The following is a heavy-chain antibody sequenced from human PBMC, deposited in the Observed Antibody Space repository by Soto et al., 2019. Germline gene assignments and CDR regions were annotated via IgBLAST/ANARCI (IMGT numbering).Heavy chain of an antibody. V-gene: IGHV4-4*02. CDR3: ARWGDSGYDYFDY. CDR2: IYHSGST. D-gene: IGHD5-12*01. Sequence: PSETLSLTCAVSSGSISSSNWWSWVRQPPGKGLEWIGEIYHSGSTNYNPSLKSRVTIPVDKSKNQFSLKLSSVTAADTAVYYCARWGDSGYDYFDYWGQGTLVTVSS. J-gene: IGHJ4*02. CDR1: SGSISSSNW.